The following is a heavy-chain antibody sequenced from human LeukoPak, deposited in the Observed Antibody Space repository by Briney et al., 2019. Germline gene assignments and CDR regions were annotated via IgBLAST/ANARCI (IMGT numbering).Heavy chain of an antibody. V-gene: IGHV4-61*02. D-gene: IGHD1-26*01. CDR2: IYTSGST. CDR3: ARGPGGELDEGYGSYYFDY. Sequence: PSQALSLTCTVSGGSVTSGNYYWSWIRQSAGKGLEWIGRIYTSGSTNYNPSLKSRVTISADTSKNQFSLKLSSVTAADTAVYYCARGPGGELDEGYGSYYFDYWGQGTLVTVSS. J-gene: IGHJ4*02. CDR1: GGSVTSGNYY.